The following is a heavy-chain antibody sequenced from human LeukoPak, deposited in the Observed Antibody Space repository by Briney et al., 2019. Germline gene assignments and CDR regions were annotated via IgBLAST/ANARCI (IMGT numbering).Heavy chain of an antibody. Sequence: SQTLSLTCTVSGGSISSGGYYWGWIRQHPGKGLEWIGYIYYSGSTYYNPSLKSRVTISVDTSKNQFSLKLSSVTAADTAAYYCARDYGDSGLGWFDPWGQGTLVTVSS. CDR2: IYYSGST. D-gene: IGHD4-17*01. CDR1: GGSISSGGYY. V-gene: IGHV4-31*03. CDR3: ARDYGDSGLGWFDP. J-gene: IGHJ5*02.